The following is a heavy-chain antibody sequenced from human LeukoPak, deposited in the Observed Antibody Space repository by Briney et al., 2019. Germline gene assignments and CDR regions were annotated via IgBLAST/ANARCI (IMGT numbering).Heavy chain of an antibody. CDR2: ITSSTNV. J-gene: IGHJ5*02. CDR1: GFTFSSYS. CDR3: AGYNWFDP. D-gene: IGHD1-14*01. V-gene: IGHV3-21*01. Sequence: PGGSLRLSCAASGFTFSSYSMNWVRQAPGKGLEWVSSITSSTNVYYVDSVKGRFTISRDNAKNSLYLQMNSLRAEDTAVYYCAGYNWFDPWGQGTLVTVSS.